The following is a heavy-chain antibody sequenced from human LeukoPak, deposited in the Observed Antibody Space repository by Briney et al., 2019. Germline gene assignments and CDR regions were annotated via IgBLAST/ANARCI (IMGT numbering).Heavy chain of an antibody. Sequence: PSETLSLTCAVYGGSFCAYSWSWIRQPPGKGLEWIGEINHSGSTNYNASLKSRLTISVDTSKNQFSLKLSSVTAADTAVYYCARVGPYKITMVRGIMGYFDSWGQGNLVTVSS. CDR2: INHSGST. CDR1: GGSFCAYS. CDR3: ARVGPYKITMVRGIMGYFDS. J-gene: IGHJ4*02. D-gene: IGHD3-10*01. V-gene: IGHV4-34*01.